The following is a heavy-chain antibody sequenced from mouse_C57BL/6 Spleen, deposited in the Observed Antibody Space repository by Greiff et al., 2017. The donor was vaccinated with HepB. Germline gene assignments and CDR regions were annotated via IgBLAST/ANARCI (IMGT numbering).Heavy chain of an antibody. J-gene: IGHJ2*01. CDR1: GYTFTSYW. CDR2: IDPSDSYT. Sequence: QVQLQQPGAELVMPGASVKLSCKASGYTFTSYWMHWVKQRPGQGLEWIGEIDPSDSYTNYNQKFKGKSTLTVDKSSSTAYMQLSSLTSEDSAVYYCAADYYGSSDFDYWGQGTTLTVSS. V-gene: IGHV1-69*01. D-gene: IGHD1-1*01. CDR3: AADYYGSSDFDY.